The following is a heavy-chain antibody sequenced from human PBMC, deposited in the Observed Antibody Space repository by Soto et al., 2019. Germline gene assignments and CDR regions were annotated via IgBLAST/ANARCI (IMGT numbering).Heavy chain of an antibody. D-gene: IGHD3-10*01. CDR1: GFTFRSYA. J-gene: IGHJ4*02. Sequence: PGGSLRLSCAASGFTFRSYAIRGVRQAPGKGLEWVAIITRNGSTKYYVDSVKGRFTISSNNSKDTVYLQMNSLRDEDSAMFCCARSSSYYVADSFDFWGQGTLVTVSS. CDR3: ARSSSYYVADSFDF. CDR2: ITRNGSTK. V-gene: IGHV3-30*04.